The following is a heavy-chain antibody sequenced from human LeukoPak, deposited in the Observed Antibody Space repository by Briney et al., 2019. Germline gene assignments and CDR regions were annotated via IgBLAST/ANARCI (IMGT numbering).Heavy chain of an antibody. J-gene: IGHJ4*02. CDR2: IYYSGST. Sequence: SETLSLTCTVSGGSISSSSYYWGWNRQPPGKGLEWIGSIYYSGSTYYNPSLKSRVTISVDTSKNQFSLKLSSVTAADTAVYYCARATDPFDYWGQGTLVTVSS. CDR3: ARATDPFDY. V-gene: IGHV4-39*07. CDR1: GGSISSSSYY.